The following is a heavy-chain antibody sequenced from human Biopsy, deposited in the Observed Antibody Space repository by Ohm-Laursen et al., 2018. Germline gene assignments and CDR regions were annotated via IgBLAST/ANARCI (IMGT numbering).Heavy chain of an antibody. J-gene: IGHJ1*01. CDR1: GYTFTGYY. Sequence: SSVKVSCKVSGYTFTGYYFHWVRQAPGQGLEWLGGNIPILGTGNYAQKFQDKVTVAADTSTSTATMELRSLRSDDTAVYYCATKLTGYFHHWGQGTLVIVSS. CDR3: ATKLTGYFHH. V-gene: IGHV1-69*06. CDR2: NIPILGTG. D-gene: IGHD3-9*01.